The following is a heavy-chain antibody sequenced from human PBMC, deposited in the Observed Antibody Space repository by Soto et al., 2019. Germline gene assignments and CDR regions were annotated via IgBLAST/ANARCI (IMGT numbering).Heavy chain of an antibody. D-gene: IGHD3-9*01. J-gene: IGHJ4*02. CDR3: ARGGGGILTGYTYYFDV. CDR1: GGSISSSSYY. V-gene: IGHV4-39*07. Sequence: SETLSLTCTVSGGSISSSSYYWGWIRQPPGKGLEWIGSIYYSGSTYYNPSLNSRVTVSVDTSKNQFSLKVSSVTAADTAVYYCARGGGGILTGYTYYFDVWGKGTLVTVSS. CDR2: IYYSGST.